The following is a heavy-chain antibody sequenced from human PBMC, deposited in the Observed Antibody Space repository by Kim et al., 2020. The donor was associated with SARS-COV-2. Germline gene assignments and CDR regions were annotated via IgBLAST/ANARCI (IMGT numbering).Heavy chain of an antibody. J-gene: IGHJ4*02. CDR3: ARLTYYYDSSGYYYDY. D-gene: IGHD3-22*01. Sequence: SLKSRVTISVDTSKNQFSLKLSSVTAADTAVYYCARLTYYYDSSGYYYDYWGQGTLVTVSS. V-gene: IGHV4-39*01.